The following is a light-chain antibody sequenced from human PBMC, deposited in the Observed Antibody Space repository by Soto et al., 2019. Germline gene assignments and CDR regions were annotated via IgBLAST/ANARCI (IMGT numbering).Light chain of an antibody. J-gene: IGKJ1*01. Sequence: DIQLTQSPSSLSAAVGDRVTITCRPSDTSASYFNWYQQRPGKAPKLLIYAASSLQSGVPSRFGGSGSGTDFTLTITSLQPEDFATYYCQQTYNTPRTFGQGTRL. V-gene: IGKV1-39*01. CDR2: AAS. CDR1: DTSASY. CDR3: QQTYNTPRT.